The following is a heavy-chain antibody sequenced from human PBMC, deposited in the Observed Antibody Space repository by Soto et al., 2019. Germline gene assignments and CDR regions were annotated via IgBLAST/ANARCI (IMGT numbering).Heavy chain of an antibody. D-gene: IGHD3-9*01. J-gene: IGHJ5*02. Sequence: SETLSLTCTVSGGSISSYYWSWIRQPPGKGLEWIGYIYYSGSTNYNPSLKSRVTISVDTSKNQFSLKLSSVTAADTAVYYCARHIDDILTGPHNWFDPWGQGTLVTVSS. V-gene: IGHV4-59*08. CDR1: GGSISSYY. CDR2: IYYSGST. CDR3: ARHIDDILTGPHNWFDP.